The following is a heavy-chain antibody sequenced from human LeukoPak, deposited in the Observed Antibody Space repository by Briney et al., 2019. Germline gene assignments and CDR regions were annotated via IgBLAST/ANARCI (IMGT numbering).Heavy chain of an antibody. Sequence: PSQTLSLTCTVSGGSISSGSYYWSWIRQPAGKGLEWIGRIYTSGSTDYNPSLKSPVTISVDTSKNQFSLKLSSVTAADTAVYYCASYGSGSYAFDIWGQGTMVTVSS. CDR3: ASYGSGSYAFDI. J-gene: IGHJ3*02. D-gene: IGHD3-10*01. CDR1: GGSISSGSYY. CDR2: IYTSGST. V-gene: IGHV4-61*02.